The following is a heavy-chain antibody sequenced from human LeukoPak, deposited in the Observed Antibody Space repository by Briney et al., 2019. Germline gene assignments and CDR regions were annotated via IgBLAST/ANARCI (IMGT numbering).Heavy chain of an antibody. J-gene: IGHJ6*02. CDR3: ATSKPTDCSGGTCLFYGLDV. V-gene: IGHV1-24*01. Sequence: ASVTVSFKLSGYTLISLAIHWVRQAPGKGLEWMGGFDPEDGERIYAQKFQGRLSMTEDRPTDTAYLELSSLRSEDTAVYYCATSKPTDCSGGTCLFYGLDVWGQGTTVTVSS. D-gene: IGHD2-15*01. CDR1: GYTLISLA. CDR2: FDPEDGER.